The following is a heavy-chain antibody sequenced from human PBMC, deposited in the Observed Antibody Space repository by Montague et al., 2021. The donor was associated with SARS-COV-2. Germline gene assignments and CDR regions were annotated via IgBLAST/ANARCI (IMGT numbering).Heavy chain of an antibody. V-gene: IGHV3-21*01. CDR1: GFTFSSYS. Sequence: SLRLSCAASGFTFSSYSMNWVRQAPGKGLEWVSSISSSSSYIYYADSVKGRFTISRDNAKNSLYLQMNSLRAEDTAVYYCARDGGGSYPLDYWGQGTLVTVSS. J-gene: IGHJ4*02. CDR2: ISSSSSYI. CDR3: ARDGGGSYPLDY. D-gene: IGHD1-26*01.